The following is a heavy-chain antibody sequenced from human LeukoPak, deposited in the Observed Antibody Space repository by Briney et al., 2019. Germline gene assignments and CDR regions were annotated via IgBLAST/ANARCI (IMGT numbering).Heavy chain of an antibody. D-gene: IGHD2-15*01. J-gene: IGHJ6*03. CDR2: ISSSSSYI. CDR1: GFTFSSYW. Sequence: GGSLRLSCAASGFTFSSYWMNWVRQAPGKGLVWVSSISSSSSYIYYADSVKGRFTISRDNAKNSLYLQMNSLRAEDTAVYYCARGLYCSGGSCYPTGYYYYYYMDVWGKGTTVTISS. V-gene: IGHV3-21*01. CDR3: ARGLYCSGGSCYPTGYYYYYYMDV.